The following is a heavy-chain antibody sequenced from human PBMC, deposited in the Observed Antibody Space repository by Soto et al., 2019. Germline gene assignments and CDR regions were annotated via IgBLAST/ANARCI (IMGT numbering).Heavy chain of an antibody. D-gene: IGHD2-15*01. CDR2: ISSSSSYI. CDR3: ASDCSGGSCYTFDY. V-gene: IGHV3-21*01. CDR1: GFTFSSYS. Sequence: GGSLRLSCAASGFTFSSYSMNWVRQAPGKGLEWVSSISSSSSYIYYADSVKGRFTISRDNAKNSLYLQMNSLRAEDTAVYYCASDCSGGSCYTFDYWGQGTLVTVSS. J-gene: IGHJ4*02.